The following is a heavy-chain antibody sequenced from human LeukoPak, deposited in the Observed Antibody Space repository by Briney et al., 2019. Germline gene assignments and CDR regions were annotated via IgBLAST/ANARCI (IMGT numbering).Heavy chain of an antibody. J-gene: IGHJ6*03. CDR2: IYSGGST. CDR3: ARVPYGNYHYYYMDV. CDR1: DFPVSSNY. V-gene: IGHV3-53*01. D-gene: IGHD3-10*01. Sequence: GGSLRLPCAASDFPVSSNYLSWVRQAPGKGLVWVSIIYSGGSTYYADSVKGRFTISRDNSKNTLYLQMNSLRAEDTAVYYCARVPYGNYHYYYMDVWGKGTTVTVSS.